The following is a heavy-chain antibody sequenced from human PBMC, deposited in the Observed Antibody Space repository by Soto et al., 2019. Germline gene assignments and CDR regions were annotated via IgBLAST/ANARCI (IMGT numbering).Heavy chain of an antibody. CDR2: FDPEDGET. CDR3: ATGIIAAAGHYYGMDV. D-gene: IGHD6-13*01. J-gene: IGHJ6*02. Sequence: ASVKVSFKVSGYTLTELSMHWVRQAPGKGLEWMGGFDPEDGETIYAQKFQGRVTMTEDTSTDTAYMELSSLRSEDTAVYYCATGIIAAAGHYYGMDVWGQGTTVTVSS. V-gene: IGHV1-24*01. CDR1: GYTLTELS.